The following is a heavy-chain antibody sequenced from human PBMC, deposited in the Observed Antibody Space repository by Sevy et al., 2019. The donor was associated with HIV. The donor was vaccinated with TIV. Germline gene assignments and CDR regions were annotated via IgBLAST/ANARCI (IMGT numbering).Heavy chain of an antibody. J-gene: IGHJ4*02. CDR2: IYPGDSDI. D-gene: IGHD3-22*01. Sequence: GESLKISCKGSGYSFTSYWIGWVRQMPGKGLEWMGIIYPGDSDIRYSPSFQGQVTISADKSIGTAYLQWSSRKASDTAMYFCARRVYDSSGYPQYYFDSWGQGTLVTVSS. CDR3: ARRVYDSSGYPQYYFDS. V-gene: IGHV5-51*01. CDR1: GYSFTSYW.